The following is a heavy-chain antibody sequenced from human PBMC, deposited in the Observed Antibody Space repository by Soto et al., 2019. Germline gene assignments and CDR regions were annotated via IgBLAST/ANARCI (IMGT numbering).Heavy chain of an antibody. Sequence: PGGSLRLSCAASGFTFSSYGMHWVRQAPGKGLEWVAVISYDGSNKYYADSVKGRFTISRDNSKNTLYLQMNSLRAEDTAVYYCAKDLGGYPLYYFDYWGQGTLVTVSS. J-gene: IGHJ4*02. CDR2: ISYDGSNK. D-gene: IGHD3-22*01. CDR3: AKDLGGYPLYYFDY. V-gene: IGHV3-30*18. CDR1: GFTFSSYG.